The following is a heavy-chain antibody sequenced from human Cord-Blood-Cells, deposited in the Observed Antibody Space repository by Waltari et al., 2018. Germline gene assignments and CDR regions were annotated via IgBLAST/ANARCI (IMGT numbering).Heavy chain of an antibody. D-gene: IGHD6-6*01. CDR1: GGSFRGYY. V-gene: IGHV4-34*01. CDR2: INHSGST. Sequence: QVQLQQWGAGLLKPSETLSLTCAVYGGSFRGYYWSWIRQPPVKGLEWIGEINHSGSTNYNPSLKSRVTISVDTSKNQFSLKLSSVTAADTAVYYCARGGGDSSSFDYWGQGTLVTVSS. J-gene: IGHJ4*02. CDR3: ARGGGDSSSFDY.